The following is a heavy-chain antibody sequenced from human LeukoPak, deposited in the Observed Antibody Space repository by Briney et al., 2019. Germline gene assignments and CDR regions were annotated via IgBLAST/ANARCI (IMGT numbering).Heavy chain of an antibody. CDR1: CGSISSGGYY. CDR3: ARAQDSSGYYWYFDY. CDR2: IYYSGST. J-gene: IGHJ4*02. Sequence: SQTLSLTCTVSCGSISSGGYYWSWIRQHPGKGLEWIGYIYYSGSTYYNPSLKSRVTISVDTSKNQFSLKLSSVTAADTAVYYCARAQDSSGYYWYFDYWAREPWSPSPQ. D-gene: IGHD3-22*01. V-gene: IGHV4-31*03.